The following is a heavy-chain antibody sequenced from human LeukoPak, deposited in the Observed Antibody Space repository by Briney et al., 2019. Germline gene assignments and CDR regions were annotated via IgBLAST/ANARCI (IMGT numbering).Heavy chain of an antibody. J-gene: IGHJ4*02. CDR1: GFTFSSYT. CDR3: ARGTMVTVNFDY. CDR2: ISSSGDYI. D-gene: IGHD4-11*01. V-gene: IGHV3-21*01. Sequence: GGSLRLSCAASGFTFSSYTLNWVRQAPGKGLEWVSSISSSGDYIYYADSMKGRSTISRDNAKKSLYLQMNSLRAEDTAVYYCARGTMVTVNFDYWGQGTLVTVSS.